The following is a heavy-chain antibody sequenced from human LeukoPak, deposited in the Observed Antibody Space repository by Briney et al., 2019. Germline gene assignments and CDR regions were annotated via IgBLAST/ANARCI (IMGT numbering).Heavy chain of an antibody. CDR1: GFTFSSYG. D-gene: IGHD3-10*01. Sequence: GRSLRLSCAASGFTFSSYGIHWVRQAPGKGLEWVALISYDGSNKYYVDSVKGRFTISRDNSKNTLYLQMNSLRAEDTAVYYCATGLLLWFGELFGIDYWGQGTLVTVSS. CDR3: ATGLLLWFGELFGIDY. J-gene: IGHJ4*02. V-gene: IGHV3-30*03. CDR2: ISYDGSNK.